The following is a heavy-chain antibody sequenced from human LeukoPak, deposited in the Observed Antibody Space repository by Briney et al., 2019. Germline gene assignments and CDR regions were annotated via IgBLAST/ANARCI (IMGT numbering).Heavy chain of an antibody. D-gene: IGHD2-15*01. J-gene: IGHJ4*02. Sequence: SETLSLTCAVYGGSFSGYYWSWIRQPPGKGLEWIGEINHSGSTNYNPSLKSRVTISVDTSKNQFSLKLSSVTAADTAVYYCARGIPLGYCSGGSCYSSYFDYWGQGTLVTVSS. CDR3: ARGIPLGYCSGGSCYSSYFDY. V-gene: IGHV4-34*01. CDR1: GGSFSGYY. CDR2: INHSGST.